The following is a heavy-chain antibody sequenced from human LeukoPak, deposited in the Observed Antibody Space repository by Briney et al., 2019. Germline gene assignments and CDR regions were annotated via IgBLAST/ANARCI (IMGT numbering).Heavy chain of an antibody. D-gene: IGHD2-15*01. CDR2: INPNRGGT. Sequence: ASVKVPCKASGYTFTGYYMHWVRQAPGQGLEWMGWINPNRGGTNYAQKFQGRVTMTRDTSISTAYMELTRLRSDDTAVYYCARGEDCSGGSCYSFGYFQHWGQGNLVTVSS. CDR3: ARGEDCSGGSCYSFGYFQH. CDR1: GYTFTGYY. V-gene: IGHV1-2*02. J-gene: IGHJ1*01.